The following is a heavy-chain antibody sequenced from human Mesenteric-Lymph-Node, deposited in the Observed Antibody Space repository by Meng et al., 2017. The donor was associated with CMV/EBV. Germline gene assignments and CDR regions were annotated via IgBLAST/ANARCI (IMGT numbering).Heavy chain of an antibody. D-gene: IGHD3-10*01. V-gene: IGHV4-39*01. J-gene: IGHJ5*02. CDR1: GGSISSSSYY. Sequence: QLQLQESGPGLVQPSETLSLTCTVSGGSISSSSYYWGWSRQPPGKGLEWIGSIYYSGSTYYNPSLKSRVTISVDTSKNQFSLKLSSVTAADTAVYYCARPHYYGSGSSPWFDPWGQGTLVTVSS. CDR2: IYYSGST. CDR3: ARPHYYGSGSSPWFDP.